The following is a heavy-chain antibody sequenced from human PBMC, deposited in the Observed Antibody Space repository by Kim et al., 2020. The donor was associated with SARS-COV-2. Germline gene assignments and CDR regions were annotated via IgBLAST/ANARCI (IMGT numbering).Heavy chain of an antibody. Sequence: SETLSLTCAVYGGSFSGYYWSWIRQPPGKGLEWIGEINHSGSTNYNPSLKSRVTISVDTPKNQFSLKLSSVTAADTAVYYCARLAPPGGYWGQGTLVTVSS. J-gene: IGHJ4*02. CDR1: GGSFSGYY. D-gene: IGHD3-10*01. CDR2: INHSGST. V-gene: IGHV4-34*01. CDR3: ARLAPPGGY.